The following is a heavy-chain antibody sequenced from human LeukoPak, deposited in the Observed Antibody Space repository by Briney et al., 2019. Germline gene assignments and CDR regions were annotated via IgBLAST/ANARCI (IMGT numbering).Heavy chain of an antibody. V-gene: IGHV3-30*14. CDR1: GFTFSSYA. CDR2: ISYDGSNK. CDR3: AGRIVVVPAAITDEPDY. J-gene: IGHJ4*02. D-gene: IGHD2-2*01. Sequence: PGGSLRLSCAASGFTFSSYAMHWVRQAPGKGLEWVAVISYDGSNKYYADSVKGRFTISRDNSKNTLYLQMNSLRAEDTAVYYCAGRIVVVPAAITDEPDYWGQGTLVTVSS.